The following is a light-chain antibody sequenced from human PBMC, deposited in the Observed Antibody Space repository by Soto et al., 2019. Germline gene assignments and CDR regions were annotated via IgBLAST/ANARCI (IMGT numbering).Light chain of an antibody. CDR1: QTVFSD. CDR2: GAT. CDR3: QHYRSSPRT. Sequence: EIRLTQSPPTLSLSPGDTATLSSRASQTVFSDLAGYQQPPGQAPRLLVYGATTRATDAPAKDRGSGSGTEFRIISSRLPSDDAVNYCCQHYRSSPRTCGQGSRLEI. V-gene: IGKV3-15*01. J-gene: IGKJ1*01.